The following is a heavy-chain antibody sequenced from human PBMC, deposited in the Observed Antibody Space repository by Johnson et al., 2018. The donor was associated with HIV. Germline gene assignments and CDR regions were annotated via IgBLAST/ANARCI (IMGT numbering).Heavy chain of an antibody. V-gene: IGHV3-74*02. CDR1: GFTFSSYW. J-gene: IGHJ3*02. Sequence: VQLVESGGGLVQPGGSLRLSCAASGFTFSSYWMHWVRQAPGKGLVWVSRINSDGSSTSYADSVKGRFTISSDNSKNMLDLQMNSLRVEDTAIYYCVKDSKRELLQGKDAFDIWGQGTMVTVSS. CDR3: VKDSKRELLQGKDAFDI. CDR2: INSDGSST. D-gene: IGHD1-26*01.